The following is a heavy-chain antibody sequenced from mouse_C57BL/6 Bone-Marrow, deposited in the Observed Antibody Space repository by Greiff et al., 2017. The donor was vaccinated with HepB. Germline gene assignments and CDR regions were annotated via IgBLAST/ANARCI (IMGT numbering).Heavy chain of an antibody. V-gene: IGHV5-4*01. Sequence: VQLVESGGGLVKPGGSLKLSCAASGFTFSSYAMSWVRQTPEKRLEWVATISDGGSYTYYPDNVKGRFTISRDNAKNNLYLQMSHLKSEDTAMYYCARDPGPWFAYWGQGTLVTVSA. CDR2: ISDGGSYT. CDR3: ARDPGPWFAY. J-gene: IGHJ3*01. CDR1: GFTFSSYA.